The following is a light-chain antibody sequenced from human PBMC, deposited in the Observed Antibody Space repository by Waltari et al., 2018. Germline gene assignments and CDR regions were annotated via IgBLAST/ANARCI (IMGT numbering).Light chain of an antibody. Sequence: DIVMTQSPDSLAVSLGERANIHCKYSQSVLYSSNNKNYLAWYQQKPGQPPKLLIYWASTRESGVPDRFSGSGSGTDFTLTISSLQAEDVAVYYGQQYYNTWGFGQGTKVEIK. J-gene: IGKJ1*01. CDR1: QSVLYSSNNKNY. V-gene: IGKV4-1*01. CDR3: QQYYNTWG. CDR2: WAS.